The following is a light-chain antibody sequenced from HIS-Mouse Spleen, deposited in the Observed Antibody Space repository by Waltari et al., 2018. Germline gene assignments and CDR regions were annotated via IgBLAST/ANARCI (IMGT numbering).Light chain of an antibody. J-gene: IGLJ3*02. CDR3: CSYAGSSTWV. V-gene: IGLV2-23*01. CDR1: SSDVGVYNL. Sequence: QSALTQPASVSGSPGQSITISCTGTSSDVGVYNLVSCYQQHPGKAPKPMIYEGSKRPSGVSNRFSGSKSGNTASLTISGLQAEDEADYYCCSYAGSSTWVFGGGTKLTVL. CDR2: EGS.